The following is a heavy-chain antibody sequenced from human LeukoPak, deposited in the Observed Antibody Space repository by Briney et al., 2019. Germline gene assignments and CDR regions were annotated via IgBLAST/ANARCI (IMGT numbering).Heavy chain of an antibody. D-gene: IGHD3-10*01. CDR2: IYSGGST. CDR1: GFTVSSNY. J-gene: IGHJ6*02. Sequence: QPGGSLRLSYAASGFTVSSNYMSWVRQAPGKGLEWVSVIYSGGSTYYADSVKGRFTISRDNSKNTLYLQMNSLRAEDTAVYYCARRVGYYYGMDVWGQGTTVTVSS. V-gene: IGHV3-66*01. CDR3: ARRVGYYYGMDV.